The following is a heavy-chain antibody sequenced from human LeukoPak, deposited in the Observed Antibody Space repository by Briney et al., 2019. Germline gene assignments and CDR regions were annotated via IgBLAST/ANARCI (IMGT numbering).Heavy chain of an antibody. Sequence: ASVKVSCKASGYTFTNYYIHWVRQAPGQGLEWMGWINPNSGGTNYAQKFQGRVTMTRDTSISTAYMELSRLRSDDTAVYYCAEGLRDFDGRQDWGQGTLVTVSS. V-gene: IGHV1-2*02. CDR2: INPNSGGT. J-gene: IGHJ4*02. D-gene: IGHD5-12*01. CDR3: AEGLRDFDGRQD. CDR1: GYTFTNYY.